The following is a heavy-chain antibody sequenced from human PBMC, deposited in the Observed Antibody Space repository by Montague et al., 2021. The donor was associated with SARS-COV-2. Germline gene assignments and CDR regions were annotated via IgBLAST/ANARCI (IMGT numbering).Heavy chain of an antibody. CDR3: ARGENPTGFLVDY. CDR1: GFTFNRNS. J-gene: IGHJ4*02. CDR2: LSSDESLE. D-gene: IGHD7-27*01. V-gene: IGHV3-30*04. Sequence: SLRLSCAASGFTFNRNSMHWVRQAPGKGLEWLALLSSDESLERYAESVSGRFTISRDNSKSTVFLQMNSLSPEDTAVYYCARGENPTGFLVDYWGQGTLVTVSS.